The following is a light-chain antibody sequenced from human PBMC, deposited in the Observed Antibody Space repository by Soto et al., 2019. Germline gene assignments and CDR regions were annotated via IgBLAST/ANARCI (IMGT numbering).Light chain of an antibody. V-gene: IGLV2-14*03. CDR1: SSDVGGYSY. J-gene: IGLJ2*01. Sequence: QSALTQPASVSGSPGQSITISCTGSSSDVGGYSYVSWYQHHPGKAPKLMIYDVDNRPSGVSNRFPGSKSGNTASLTISGLQAEDEADYYCSSYTSSSTYVLFGGGTKLTVL. CDR3: SSYTSSSTYVL. CDR2: DVD.